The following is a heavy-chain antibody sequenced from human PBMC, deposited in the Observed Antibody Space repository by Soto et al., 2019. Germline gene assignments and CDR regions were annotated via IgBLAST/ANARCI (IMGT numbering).Heavy chain of an antibody. J-gene: IGHJ4*02. CDR1: GGTFSSYT. Sequence: QVQLVQSGAEVKKPGSSVKVSCKASGGTFSSYTISWVRQAPGQGLEWMGRIIPILGIANYAPKFQGRVTITADKSTSTAYMELSSLRSEDTAVYYCARAGDGPDDYWGQGTLVTVSS. CDR2: IIPILGIA. CDR3: ARAGDGPDDY. D-gene: IGHD2-21*01. V-gene: IGHV1-69*02.